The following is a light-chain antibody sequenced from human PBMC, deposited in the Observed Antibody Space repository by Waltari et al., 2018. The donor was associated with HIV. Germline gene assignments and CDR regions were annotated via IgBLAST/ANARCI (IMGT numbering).Light chain of an antibody. J-gene: IGKJ3*01. V-gene: IGKV4-1*01. Sequence: DIVMTQSPDSLAVSLGERATINCNSSQSVFYSSNNRNYLAWYQQKPGQPPKRLLYWASTRESGVPDRFSGSGSGTDFTLTISSLQAEDVAADYCQQYFSSPFTFGPGTKVDIK. CDR3: QQYFSSPFT. CDR2: WAS. CDR1: QSVFYSSNNRNY.